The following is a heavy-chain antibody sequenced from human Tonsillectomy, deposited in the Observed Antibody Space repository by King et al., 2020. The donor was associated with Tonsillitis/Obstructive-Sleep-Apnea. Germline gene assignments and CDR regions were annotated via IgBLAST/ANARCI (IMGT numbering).Heavy chain of an antibody. V-gene: IGHV3-74*01. Sequence: VQLVESGGGLVQPGGSLRLSCAASGFTFSSYWMHWVRQAPGKGLVWVSRINSDGSSTSYADSVKGRFTISRDNAKNTLYLQMNSLRAEDTAVYYCARGGNIVLMVYGMDVWGQGTTVTVSS. D-gene: IGHD2-8*01. CDR2: INSDGSST. CDR3: ARGGNIVLMVYGMDV. J-gene: IGHJ6*02. CDR1: GFTFSSYW.